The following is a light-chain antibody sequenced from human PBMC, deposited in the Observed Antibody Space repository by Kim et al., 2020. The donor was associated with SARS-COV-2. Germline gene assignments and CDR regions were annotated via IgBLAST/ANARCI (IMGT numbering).Light chain of an antibody. Sequence: DIVMTQSPDSLAVSLGERATINCKSSQSVLYSSNNKNYLAWYQQKPGQPPKLLIYWASIRESGVPDRFSGSGSGTDFTLTISSLQAEDVAVYYCQQYYSNPLTFGGGTKLEI. V-gene: IGKV4-1*01. CDR1: QSVLYSSNNKNY. CDR3: QQYYSNPLT. CDR2: WAS. J-gene: IGKJ4*01.